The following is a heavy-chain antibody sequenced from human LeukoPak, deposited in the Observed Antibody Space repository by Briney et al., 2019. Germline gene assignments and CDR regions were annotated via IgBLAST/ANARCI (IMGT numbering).Heavy chain of an antibody. CDR1: GYTFTSYG. D-gene: IGHD3-22*01. V-gene: IGHV1-18*01. J-gene: IGHJ4*02. Sequence: ASVKVSCKASGYTFTSYGISWVRQAPGQGLEWMGWISAYNGNTNYAQKLQGRVTMTTDTSTSTAYMELRSLRSDGTAVYYCARADSSGYYVPDFDYWGQGTLVTVSS. CDR2: ISAYNGNT. CDR3: ARADSSGYYVPDFDY.